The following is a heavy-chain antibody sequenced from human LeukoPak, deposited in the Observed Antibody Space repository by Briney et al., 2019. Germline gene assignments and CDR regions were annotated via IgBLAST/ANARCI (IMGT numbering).Heavy chain of an antibody. CDR1: GFTFDDYA. J-gene: IGHJ4*02. CDR2: ISWNSGSI. CDR3: AKEGYGDYNLPWFDY. V-gene: IGHV3-9*01. D-gene: IGHD4-17*01. Sequence: SLRLSCAASGFTFDDYAMHWVRHAPGKGLEWVSGISWNSGSIGYADSVKGRFTISRDNAKNSLYLQMNSLRAEDTALYYCAKEGYGDYNLPWFDYWGQGTLVTVSS.